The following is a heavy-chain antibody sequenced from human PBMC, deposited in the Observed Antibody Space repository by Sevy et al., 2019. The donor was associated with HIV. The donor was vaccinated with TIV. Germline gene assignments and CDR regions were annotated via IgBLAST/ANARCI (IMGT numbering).Heavy chain of an antibody. CDR3: TRGLATADTPEYYFDY. CDR2: ITRNSYEAYGGKT. CDR1: GFTFDDYA. D-gene: IGHD5-12*01. Sequence: GGSLRLSCTTSGFTFDDYAMSWFRQAPGKGLEWVAFITRNSYEAYGGKTDYGASVKGRFIISRDDSKSIAYLQMNSLKIEDTAVYYCTRGLATADTPEYYFDYWGQGTLVTVSS. V-gene: IGHV3-49*03. J-gene: IGHJ4*02.